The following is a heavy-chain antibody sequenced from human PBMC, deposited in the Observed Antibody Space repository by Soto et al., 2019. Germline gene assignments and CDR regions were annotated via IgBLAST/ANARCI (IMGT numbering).Heavy chain of an antibody. J-gene: IGHJ6*02. CDR1: GGSISSGGYY. V-gene: IGHV4-31*03. CDR3: ARAGIGRYCSGGSCSSYYYYGMDV. Sequence: TSETLSLTCTVSGGSISSGGYYWSWIRQHPGKGLEWIGYIYYSGSTYYNPSLKSRVTISVDTSKNQFSLKLSSVTAADTAVYYCARAGIGRYCSGGSCSSYYYYGMDVWGQGTTVTVSS. D-gene: IGHD2-15*01. CDR2: IYYSGST.